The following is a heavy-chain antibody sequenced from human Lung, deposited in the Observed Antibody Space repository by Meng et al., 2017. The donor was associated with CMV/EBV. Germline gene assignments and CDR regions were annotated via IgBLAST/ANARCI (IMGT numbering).Heavy chain of an antibody. CDR3: ARDLSIVPAAISYYYGMDV. Sequence: GGSLRLXCAASGFTFSSYSMNWVRQAPGKGLEWVSSISSSSSYIYYADSVKGRFTISRDNAKNSLYLQMNSLRAEDTAVYYCARDLSIVPAAISYYYGMDVWGQGTXVTVSS. CDR2: ISSSSSYI. CDR1: GFTFSSYS. J-gene: IGHJ6*02. V-gene: IGHV3-21*01. D-gene: IGHD2-2*02.